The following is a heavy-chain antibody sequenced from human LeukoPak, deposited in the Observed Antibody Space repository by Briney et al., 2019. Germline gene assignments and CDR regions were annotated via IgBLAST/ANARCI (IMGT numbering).Heavy chain of an antibody. CDR1: GFTFSTYA. CDR3: ERDPSEYEWQRGWYRDF. V-gene: IGHV3-23*01. CDR2: ISGSGGST. D-gene: IGHD6-19*01. Sequence: GGSLRLSCAASGFTFSTYAMSWVRQAPGKGLEWVSAISGSGGSTYYADSVRGRFTISRDNSKNTLYLQMNSLRVEDTAVYYCERDPSEYEWQRGWYRDFWGQGSQVTVSS. J-gene: IGHJ4*02.